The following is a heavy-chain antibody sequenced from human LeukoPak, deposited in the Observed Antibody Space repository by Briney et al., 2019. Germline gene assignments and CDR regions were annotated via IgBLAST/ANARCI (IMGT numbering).Heavy chain of an antibody. V-gene: IGHV4-30-4*08. Sequence: SQTLSLTCTVSGGSLSSGDYYWSWIRQPPGKGLEWIGYIYYSGSTYYNPSLKSRVTISVDTSKNQFSLKLSSVTAADTAVYYCARAGFRCSSTSCYTDYYYYYMDVWGKGSTVTVSS. D-gene: IGHD2-2*02. CDR3: ARAGFRCSSTSCYTDYYYYYMDV. CDR1: GGSLSSGDYY. J-gene: IGHJ6*03. CDR2: IYYSGST.